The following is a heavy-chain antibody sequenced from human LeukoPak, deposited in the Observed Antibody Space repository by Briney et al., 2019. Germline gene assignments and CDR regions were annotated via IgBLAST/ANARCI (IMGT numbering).Heavy chain of an antibody. V-gene: IGHV1-2*02. D-gene: IGHD4-23*01. CDR2: INPNSGGT. Sequence: ASVKVSCKASGYTFTGYYMHWVRQAPGQGLEWMGWINPNSGGTNYAQKFQGRVTMTRDTSISTAYMELSRLRSDDTAVYYCARDLLYGGNWFDLWGQGTLVTVSS. J-gene: IGHJ5*02. CDR1: GYTFTGYY. CDR3: ARDLLYGGNWFDL.